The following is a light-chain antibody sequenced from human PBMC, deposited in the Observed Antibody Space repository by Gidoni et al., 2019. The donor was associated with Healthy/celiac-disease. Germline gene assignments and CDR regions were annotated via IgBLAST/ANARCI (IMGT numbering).Light chain of an antibody. Sequence: EIVLTQSPATLSVAPGERATLSCRASQRVSSNLACYQQKPGQAARLLIYGASTRATGIQARFSGSGSGTEFILTISSLQSEDFVVYYCQQYNNWPPYTFGQGTKLEIK. CDR3: QQYNNWPPYT. J-gene: IGKJ2*01. V-gene: IGKV3-15*01. CDR1: QRVSSN. CDR2: GAS.